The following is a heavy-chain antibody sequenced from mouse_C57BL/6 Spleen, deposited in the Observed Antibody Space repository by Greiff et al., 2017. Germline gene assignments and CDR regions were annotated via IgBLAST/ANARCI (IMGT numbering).Heavy chain of an antibody. CDR1: GYTFTDYN. J-gene: IGHJ1*03. Sequence: EVQLQQSGPELVKPGASVKIPCKASGYTFTDYNMDWVKQSHGKSLEWIGDINPNNGGTIYNQKFKGKATLTVDKSSSTAYMELRSLTSEDTAVYYCARGGYGNDGNWYFDVGGTGTTVTVSA. V-gene: IGHV1-18*01. D-gene: IGHD2-10*02. CDR3: ARGGYGNDGNWYFDV. CDR2: INPNNGGT.